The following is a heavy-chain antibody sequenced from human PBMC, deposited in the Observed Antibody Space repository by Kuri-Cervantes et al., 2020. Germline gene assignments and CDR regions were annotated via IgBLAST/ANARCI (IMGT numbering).Heavy chain of an antibody. CDR2: INHSGST. CDR3: AASYYYGSGSYLVSNY. Sequence: SETLSLTCAVYGGSFSGYYWSWIRQPPGRGLEWIGEINHSGSTNYNPSLKSRVAISVDTSKNQFSLKLSSVTAADTAVYYCAASYYYGSGSYLVSNYWGQGTLVTVSS. V-gene: IGHV4-34*01. D-gene: IGHD3-10*01. CDR1: GGSFSGYY. J-gene: IGHJ4*02.